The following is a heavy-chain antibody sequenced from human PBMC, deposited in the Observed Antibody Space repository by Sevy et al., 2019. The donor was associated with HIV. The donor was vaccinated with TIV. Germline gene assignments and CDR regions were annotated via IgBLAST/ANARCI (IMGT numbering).Heavy chain of an antibody. J-gene: IGHJ4*02. D-gene: IGHD2-2*02. CDR1: GDSINTYY. V-gene: IGHV4-59*08. CDR3: ARLRWDLVVVPGATPGCFFES. Sequence: SETLSLTCTVSGDSINTYYWSWIRQPPGKGLEWIGYVSHSGNTNYNPSLKSRVSMSVDTSTNQFSLKVKSVTAADTAVYYCARLRWDLVVVPGATPGCFFESWGQGTLVTVSS. CDR2: VSHSGNT.